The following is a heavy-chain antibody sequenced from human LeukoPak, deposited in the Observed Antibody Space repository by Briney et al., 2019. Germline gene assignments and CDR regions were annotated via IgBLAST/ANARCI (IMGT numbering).Heavy chain of an antibody. CDR2: IYYSGST. V-gene: IGHV4-31*03. Sequence: SQTLSLTCTVSGGSISSGGYYWSWIRQHPGKGLEWIGYIYYSGSTYYNPSLKSRVTISVDTSENQFSLKLSSVAAADTAVYYCARDSVDTGVVPAFDYWGQGTLVTVSS. D-gene: IGHD5-18*01. J-gene: IGHJ4*02. CDR3: ARDSVDTGVVPAFDY. CDR1: GGSISSGGYY.